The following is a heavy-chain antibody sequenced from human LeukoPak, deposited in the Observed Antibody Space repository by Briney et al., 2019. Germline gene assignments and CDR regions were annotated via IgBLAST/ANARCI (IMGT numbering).Heavy chain of an antibody. J-gene: IGHJ4*02. CDR2: IRSKAYGGAT. CDR3: TREEGGYSDY. D-gene: IGHD5-12*01. Sequence: GGSLRLSCTGSGFTFGDYAMSWVRQAPGKGLEWVGFIRSKAYGGATEYAASVKGRFTISRDDSKSIAYLQMNSLKTEDTAVYYCTREEGGYSDYWGQGTLVTVSS. V-gene: IGHV3-49*04. CDR1: GFTFGDYA.